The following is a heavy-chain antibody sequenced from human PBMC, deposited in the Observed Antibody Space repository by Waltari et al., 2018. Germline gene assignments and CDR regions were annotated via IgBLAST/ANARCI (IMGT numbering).Heavy chain of an antibody. J-gene: IGHJ6*03. CDR3: ARTGRRAAIPEGYYYYMDV. CDR1: GGSISSYY. Sequence: QVQLQESGPGLVKPSETLSLTCTVSGGSISSYYWSWIRQPAGKGLEWIGRIYTSGSTNYNPSLKSRVTMSLDTSKTQFSLKLSSVTAADTAVYYCARTGRRAAIPEGYYYYMDVLGKGTTVTIPS. V-gene: IGHV4-4*07. D-gene: IGHD2-15*01. CDR2: IYTSGST.